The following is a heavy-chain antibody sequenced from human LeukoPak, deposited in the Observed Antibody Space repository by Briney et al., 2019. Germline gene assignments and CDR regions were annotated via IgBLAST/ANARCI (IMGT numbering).Heavy chain of an antibody. J-gene: IGHJ3*02. D-gene: IGHD3-3*01. CDR2: INHSGST. CDR3: ARGRAGRITIFGVVIKAQGFAFDI. Sequence: SETLSLTCAVYGGSFSGYYWSWIRQPPGKGLEWIGEINHSGSTNYNPSLKSRVTISVDTSKNQFSLKLSSVTAADTAVYYCARGRAGRITIFGVVIKAQGFAFDIWGQGTMVTVSS. CDR1: GGSFSGYY. V-gene: IGHV4-34*01.